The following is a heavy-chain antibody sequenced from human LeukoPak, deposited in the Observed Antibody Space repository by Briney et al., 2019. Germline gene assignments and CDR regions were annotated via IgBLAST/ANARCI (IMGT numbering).Heavy chain of an antibody. CDR1: GGSISSYY. D-gene: IGHD2-2*03. Sequence: PSETLSLTCTVSGGSISSYYWSWIRQPPGKGLEWIGYIYTSGSTNYNPSLKSRVTMSVDTSKNQFSLKLSSVTAADTAVYYCARVGYCSSTSCYNPADVWGKGTTVTVSS. J-gene: IGHJ6*04. CDR2: IYTSGST. V-gene: IGHV4-4*08. CDR3: ARVGYCSSTSCYNPADV.